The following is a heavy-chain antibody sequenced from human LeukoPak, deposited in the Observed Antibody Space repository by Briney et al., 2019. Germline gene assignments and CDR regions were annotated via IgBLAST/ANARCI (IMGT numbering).Heavy chain of an antibody. J-gene: IGHJ6*03. V-gene: IGHV4-34*01. Sequence: PSETLSLTCAVYGGSFSGYYWSWIRQPPGKGLEWIGEINHSGGTNYNPSLKSRVTISVDTSKNQFSLKLGSVTAADTAVYYCARGVTTVTTNYYYYMDVWGKGTTVTVSS. CDR2: INHSGGT. CDR3: ARGVTTVTTNYYYYMDV. D-gene: IGHD4-17*01. CDR1: GGSFSGYY.